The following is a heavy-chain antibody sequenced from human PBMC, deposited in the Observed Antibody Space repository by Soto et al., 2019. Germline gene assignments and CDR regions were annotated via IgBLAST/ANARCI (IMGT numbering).Heavy chain of an antibody. CDR3: ARENHAKFDY. V-gene: IGHV3-7*01. J-gene: IGHJ4*02. CDR2: MNLDGTEK. CDR1: GFSFSNYW. Sequence: GGSLRLSCAASGFSFSNYWMTWVRQAPGKGLEWVATMNLDGTEKYYVDSVRGRFTMSRDNAKNSLYLQMNSLRAEDTAVYYCARENHAKFDYWGQGSVVTVSS.